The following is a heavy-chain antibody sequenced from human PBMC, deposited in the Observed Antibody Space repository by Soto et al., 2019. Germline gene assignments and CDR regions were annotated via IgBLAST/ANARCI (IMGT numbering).Heavy chain of an antibody. CDR2: IIPILGIA. CDR3: ARQGYGSSDYGDPYYYYMDV. Sequence: QVQLVHSGAEVKKPGSSVKVSCKASGGTFSSYTISWVRQAPGQGLEWMGRIIPILGIANYAQKFQGRVTITADKSTSTGYMELSSLRSEDTAVYYCARQGYGSSDYGDPYYYYMDVWGKGTTVTVSS. V-gene: IGHV1-69*02. J-gene: IGHJ6*03. D-gene: IGHD6-6*01. CDR1: GGTFSSYT.